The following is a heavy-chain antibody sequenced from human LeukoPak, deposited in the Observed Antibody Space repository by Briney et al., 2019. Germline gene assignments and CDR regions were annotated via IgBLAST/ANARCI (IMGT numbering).Heavy chain of an antibody. CDR2: ISSSSSYI. CDR3: GRDLSGWYGPDY. D-gene: IGHD6-19*01. Sequence: PEGSLRLSCAASGFSFSTYNMNWVRQAPGKGLEWVSSISSSSSYIYYADSVKGRFTISRDNAKNSLYLQMDSLRAEDTALYYCGRDLSGWYGPDYWGQGTLVTVSS. V-gene: IGHV3-21*04. CDR1: GFSFSTYN. J-gene: IGHJ4*02.